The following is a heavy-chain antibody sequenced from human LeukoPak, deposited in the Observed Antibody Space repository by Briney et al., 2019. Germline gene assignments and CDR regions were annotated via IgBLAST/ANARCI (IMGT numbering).Heavy chain of an antibody. Sequence: TSETLSLTCAVYGGSFSGYYWSWIRQPPGKGLEWIGEINHSGSTNYNPSLKSRVTISVDTSKNQFSLKLSSVTAADTAVYYCARGPYCSSTSCPRNWFDPWGQGTLVTVSS. CDR3: ARGPYCSSTSCPRNWFDP. V-gene: IGHV4-34*01. D-gene: IGHD2-2*01. CDR1: GGSFSGYY. CDR2: INHSGST. J-gene: IGHJ5*02.